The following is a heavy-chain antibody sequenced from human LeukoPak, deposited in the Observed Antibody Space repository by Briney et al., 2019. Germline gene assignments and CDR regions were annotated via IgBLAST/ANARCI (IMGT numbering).Heavy chain of an antibody. J-gene: IGHJ4*02. V-gene: IGHV3-23*01. Sequence: PGGSLRLSCAASGFTVSSNYMSWVRQAPGKGLEWVSALSGSGGSTYYADSVKGRFTISRDNSKNTLYLQMNSLRAEDTAKYYCAKVASLCTSTSCVRGGFDYWGQGTLVTVSS. CDR1: GFTVSSNY. CDR2: LSGSGGST. D-gene: IGHD2-2*01. CDR3: AKVASLCTSTSCVRGGFDY.